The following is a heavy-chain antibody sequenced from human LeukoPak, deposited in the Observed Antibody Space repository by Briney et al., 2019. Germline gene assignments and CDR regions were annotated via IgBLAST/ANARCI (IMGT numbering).Heavy chain of an antibody. CDR3: ARSSLGLATGFDY. D-gene: IGHD6-6*01. Sequence: SLKISCKGSGYSFXSYWIGWVRQMPGKGLEWMGIIYPGDSDTRYSPSFQGQVTISADKSISTAYLQWSSLKASDTAMYYCARSSLGLATGFDYWGQGTLVTVSS. J-gene: IGHJ4*02. CDR1: GYSFXSYW. V-gene: IGHV5-51*01. CDR2: IYPGDSDT.